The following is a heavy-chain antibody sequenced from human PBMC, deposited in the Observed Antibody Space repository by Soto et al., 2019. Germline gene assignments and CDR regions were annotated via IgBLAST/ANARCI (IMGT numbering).Heavy chain of an antibody. CDR2: TYYRSNWNR. Sequence: PSQALSLTCAISGDSVSSNNAAWNWIMQSPSRGLEWLGRTYYRSNWNRDYAVSMRGRITINPDTSKNQFSLQLNSVTPEDTAVYYCARGVAGSGFDYWVQGTLVTVSS. V-gene: IGHV6-1*01. D-gene: IGHD1-26*01. J-gene: IGHJ4*02. CDR3: ARGVAGSGFDY. CDR1: GDSVSSNNAA.